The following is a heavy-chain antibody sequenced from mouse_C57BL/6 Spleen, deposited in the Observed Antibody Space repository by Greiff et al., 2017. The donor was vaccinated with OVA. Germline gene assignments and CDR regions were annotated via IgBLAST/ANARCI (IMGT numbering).Heavy chain of an antibody. Sequence: EVQVVESGEGLVKPGGSLKLSCAASGFTFSSYAMSWVRQTPEKRLEWVAYISSGGDYIYYADTVKGRFTISRDNARNTLYLQMSSLKSEDTAMYCCTREGYYSNCDYWGQGTTLTVSS. CDR3: TREGYYSNCDY. V-gene: IGHV5-9-1*02. CDR2: ISSGGDYI. CDR1: GFTFSSYA. J-gene: IGHJ2*01. D-gene: IGHD2-5*01.